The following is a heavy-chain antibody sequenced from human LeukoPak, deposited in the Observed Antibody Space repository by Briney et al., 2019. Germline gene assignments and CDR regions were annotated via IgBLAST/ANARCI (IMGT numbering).Heavy chain of an antibody. CDR2: ISSSSSTI. CDR3: ARIYSSSSSRGAFDI. CDR1: GFTFSRYS. Sequence: GGSLRLSCAASGFTFSRYSMNWVRQAPGKGLEWVSYISSSSSTIYYADSVKGRFTISRDNAKNSLYLQMNSLRAEDTAVYYCARIYSSSSSRGAFDIWGQGTMVTVSS. D-gene: IGHD6-6*01. J-gene: IGHJ3*02. V-gene: IGHV3-48*01.